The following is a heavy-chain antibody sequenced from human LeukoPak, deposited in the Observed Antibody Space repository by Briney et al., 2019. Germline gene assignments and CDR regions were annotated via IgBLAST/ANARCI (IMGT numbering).Heavy chain of an antibody. CDR2: ISTSSSYI. Sequence: GGSLRLSCTASGFTFSHYSMDWDRQAPGKGLEWVSSISTSSSYIYYADSLKGRFTISRDNARNSLYLQMNSLRAEDTAVYYCARGVDTAMILWSAFDIWGQGTMVTVSS. CDR1: GFTFSHYS. V-gene: IGHV3-21*01. D-gene: IGHD5-18*01. J-gene: IGHJ3*02. CDR3: ARGVDTAMILWSAFDI.